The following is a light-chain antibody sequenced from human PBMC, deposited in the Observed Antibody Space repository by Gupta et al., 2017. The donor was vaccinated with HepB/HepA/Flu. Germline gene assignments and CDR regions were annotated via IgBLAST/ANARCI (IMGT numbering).Light chain of an antibody. CDR3: MQALQAPLT. CDR1: QSLLHSNGYNY. V-gene: IGKV2-28*01. J-gene: IGKJ4*01. Sequence: DIVLTQSPLSLPVIPGEPASISCRPSQSLLHSNGYNYLDWYLQKPGQAPQLLIYLGSNRASGVPDRFSGSGSGTDFTLEISRVEAEDVGVYYCMQALQAPLTFGGGTKVEIK. CDR2: LGS.